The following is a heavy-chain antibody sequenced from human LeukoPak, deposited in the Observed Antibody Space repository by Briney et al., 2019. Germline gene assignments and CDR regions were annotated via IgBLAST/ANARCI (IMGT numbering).Heavy chain of an antibody. Sequence: GGSLRLSCAASGFTFSTYWMHWVRQAPGMGLVWVSRFNSDGRSTYYADSVKGRFTISRDNAKNTLYLQMNSLRAEDTAVYYCSRGRYYLDAWGQGTRVTVSS. CDR1: GFTFSTYW. CDR2: FNSDGRST. J-gene: IGHJ4*02. D-gene: IGHD4-17*01. V-gene: IGHV3-74*01. CDR3: SRGRYYLDA.